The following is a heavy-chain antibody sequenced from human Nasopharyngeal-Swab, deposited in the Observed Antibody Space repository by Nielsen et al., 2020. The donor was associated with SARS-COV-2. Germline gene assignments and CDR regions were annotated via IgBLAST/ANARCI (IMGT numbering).Heavy chain of an antibody. CDR3: GRGGKLGALDI. CDR2: IKQDGSDK. V-gene: IGHV3-7*01. D-gene: IGHD3-16*01. Sequence: GGSLRLSCAASGLTFTNSWMSWVRQAPGKGLEWVANIKQDGSDKYYVDSVKGRFTISRGNAKNSLELQMNSLRVEDTAVYYCGRGGKLGALDIWGQGTMVTVSS. J-gene: IGHJ3*02. CDR1: GLTFTNSW.